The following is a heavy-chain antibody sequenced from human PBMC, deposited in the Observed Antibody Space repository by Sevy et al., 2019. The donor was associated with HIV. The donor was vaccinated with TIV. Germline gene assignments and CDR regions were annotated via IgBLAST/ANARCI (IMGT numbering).Heavy chain of an antibody. J-gene: IGHJ4*02. D-gene: IGHD6-13*01. CDR1: GFTFSDHY. CDR3: ATHAGIAAAGRVFDY. CDR2: IRNKADSYTT. V-gene: IGHV3-72*01. Sequence: GGSLRLSCAASGFTFSDHYMEWVRQAPGKGLEWVGRIRNKADSYTTEYAADVKGRFTISGDDSKNSLYLLMNSMKTEDTAVYYCATHAGIAAAGRVFDYWGQGTLVTVSS.